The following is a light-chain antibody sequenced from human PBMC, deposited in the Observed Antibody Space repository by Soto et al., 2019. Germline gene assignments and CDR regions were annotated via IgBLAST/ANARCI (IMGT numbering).Light chain of an antibody. CDR3: AVWDDSLNGYV. CDR2: SNN. J-gene: IGLJ1*01. Sequence: QLVLTQPPSASGTPGQRVTISCSGSSSNIGSNTVNWYQQLPGTAPKLLIYSNNHRPSEVPDRFSGSKSGTSASLAISGLQSEDEADYYCAVWDDSLNGYVFGTGTKVTVL. CDR1: SSNIGSNT. V-gene: IGLV1-44*01.